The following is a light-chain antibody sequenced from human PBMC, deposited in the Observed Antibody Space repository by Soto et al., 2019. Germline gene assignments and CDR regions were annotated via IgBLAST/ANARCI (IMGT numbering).Light chain of an antibody. CDR2: DAS. Sequence: DIQMTQSPSTLSASIRDRVTITCRASQRISGWLAWYQQKPGKAPKLLIYDASSSKSGVPSRFSGSGSGTDFTLIISSLPPDDFATYYCQQCNSAPLTFGQGTKVEIK. CDR1: QRISGW. J-gene: IGKJ1*01. CDR3: QQCNSAPLT. V-gene: IGKV1-5*01.